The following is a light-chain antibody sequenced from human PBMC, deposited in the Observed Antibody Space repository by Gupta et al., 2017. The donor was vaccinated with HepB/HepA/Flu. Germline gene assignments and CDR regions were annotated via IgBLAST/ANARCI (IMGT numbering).Light chain of an antibody. V-gene: IGKV1-27*01. CDR1: QDISNN. CDR2: VSS. J-gene: IGKJ1*01. Sequence: DIQMTQSPSSLSASVGDRVTITCRASQDISNNLAWYQQKPGKGPKLLIYVSSTWQSGVPSRFSGSGSGTHFTLTISSLQPEDVATYYCQKENCAPWTFGQGTKVEIK. CDR3: QKENCAPWT.